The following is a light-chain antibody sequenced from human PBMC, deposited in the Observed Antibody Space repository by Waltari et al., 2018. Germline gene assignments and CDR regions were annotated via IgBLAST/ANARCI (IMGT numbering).Light chain of an antibody. Sequence: EIVMTQSPATLSVSPGERAPLSCRASQSVSSNLAWYQQKPGQAPRLLIFGASIRATGIPARFSGSGSGTEFTLTISSLQSEDFAVYYCQEYNTWLRWSFGQGTKVEIK. CDR3: QEYNTWLRWS. CDR1: QSVSSN. CDR2: GAS. J-gene: IGKJ1*01. V-gene: IGKV3D-15*01.